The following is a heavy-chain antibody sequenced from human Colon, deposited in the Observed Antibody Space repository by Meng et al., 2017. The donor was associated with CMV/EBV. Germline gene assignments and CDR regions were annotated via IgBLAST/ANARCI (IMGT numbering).Heavy chain of an antibody. J-gene: IGHJ6*02. V-gene: IGHV4-59*12. CDR1: GGSISSYY. CDR3: ARVGGVDYYYYYGMDV. Sequence: SEILSPTCTVSGGSISSYYWSWIRQPPGKGLEWIGYIYYSGSTNYNPSLKSRVTISVDKSKNQFSLKLSSVTAADTAVYYCARVGGVDYYYYYGMDVWGQGTTVTVSS. CDR2: IYYSGST. D-gene: IGHD3-16*01.